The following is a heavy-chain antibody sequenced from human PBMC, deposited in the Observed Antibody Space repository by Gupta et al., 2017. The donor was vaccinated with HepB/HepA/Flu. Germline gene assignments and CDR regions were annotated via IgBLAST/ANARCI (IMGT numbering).Heavy chain of an antibody. Sequence: EVQLVESGGGLVQPGGSLRLPCAASGFTFSSYSMNWVRQAPGKGLEWVSYISSSSSTIYYADSVKGRFTISRDNAKNSLYLQMNSLRDEDTAVYYCAREPLYCSSTSCYIDYWGQGTLVTVSS. CDR2: ISSSSSTI. CDR1: GFTFSSYS. J-gene: IGHJ4*02. CDR3: AREPLYCSSTSCYIDY. V-gene: IGHV3-48*02. D-gene: IGHD2-2*02.